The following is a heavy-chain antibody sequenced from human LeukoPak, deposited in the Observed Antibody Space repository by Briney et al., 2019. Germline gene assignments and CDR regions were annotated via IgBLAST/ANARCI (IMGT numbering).Heavy chain of an antibody. CDR2: IYYSGST. Sequence: SETLSLTCAVYGGSVRDNYWSWIRQPPGKGLEWIGSIYYSGSTYYNPSLKSRVTISVDTSKNQFSLKLSSVTAADTAVYYCARGLAYYGSGSYHEGWGQGTLVTVSS. J-gene: IGHJ4*02. CDR3: ARGLAYYGSGSYHEG. CDR1: GGSVRDNY. D-gene: IGHD3-10*01. V-gene: IGHV4-34*01.